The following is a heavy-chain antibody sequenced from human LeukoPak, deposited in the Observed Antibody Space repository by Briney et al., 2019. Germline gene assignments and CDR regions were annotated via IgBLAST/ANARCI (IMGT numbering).Heavy chain of an antibody. Sequence: ASVKVSCKAFGYTFTSYGISWVGQAPGQGLEWMGWIGAYNSNTNYAPKLQGRVTMTTDTSTSTAYMELRSLRSDDTAVYYCATALTYYYTSGSYYYDAFDIWGQGTMVTVSS. CDR1: GYTFTSYG. D-gene: IGHD3-10*01. J-gene: IGHJ3*02. V-gene: IGHV1-18*01. CDR2: IGAYNSNT. CDR3: ATALTYYYTSGSYYYDAFDI.